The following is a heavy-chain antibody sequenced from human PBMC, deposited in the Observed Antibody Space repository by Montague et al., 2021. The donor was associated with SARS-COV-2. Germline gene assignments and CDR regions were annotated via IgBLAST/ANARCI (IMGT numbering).Heavy chain of an antibody. CDR2: ISYDGSNK. CDR3: ARDLWDYGWYYFDY. J-gene: IGHJ4*02. CDR1: GFTFSSYA. Sequence: SQRLSCAASGFTFSSYAMHWVRQAPGKGLEWVAVISYDGSNKYYADSVKGRFTISRDNSKNTLYLQMNSLRAEDTAVYYCARDLWDYGWYYFDYWGQGTLVTVSS. D-gene: IGHD4-17*01. V-gene: IGHV3-30-3*01.